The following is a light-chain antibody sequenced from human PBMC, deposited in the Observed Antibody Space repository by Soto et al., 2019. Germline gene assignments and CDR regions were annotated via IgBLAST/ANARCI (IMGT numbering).Light chain of an antibody. V-gene: IGKV3-20*01. CDR1: QSVDSTF. Sequence: EIVLTQSPGSLSLSPGERATLSCRASQSVDSTFFAWYQKKPGQAPRLLIYGASKRATGIPDRFSGSGSGTDFTLTISRLEPEDFAVYYCQQYMSSVTFGQCTKVEIK. J-gene: IGKJ1*01. CDR2: GAS. CDR3: QQYMSSVT.